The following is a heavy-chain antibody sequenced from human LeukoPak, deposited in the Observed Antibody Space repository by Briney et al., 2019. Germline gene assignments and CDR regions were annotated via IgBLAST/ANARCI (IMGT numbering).Heavy chain of an antibody. V-gene: IGHV1-8*01. D-gene: IGHD3-10*01. CDR3: ARGPYGYIWFGELSHLTNWFDP. CDR2: MNPNSGNT. Sequence: GASVKVSCKASGYTFTSYDINWVRQATGQGLEWMGWMNPNSGNTGYAQKFQGRVTMTRNTSISTAYMELSSLRSEDTAVYYCARGPYGYIWFGELSHLTNWFDPWGQGTLVTVSS. J-gene: IGHJ5*02. CDR1: GYTFTSYD.